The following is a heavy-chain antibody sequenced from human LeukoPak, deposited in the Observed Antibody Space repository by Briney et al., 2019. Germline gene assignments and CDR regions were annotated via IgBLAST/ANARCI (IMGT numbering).Heavy chain of an antibody. J-gene: IGHJ5*02. Sequence: SETLSLTCAVYGGSFSGNYWSWIRQPPGKGLEWIGEINHSGSTNYNPSLKSRVTISVDTSKNQFSLKLSSVTAADTAVYYCARLPWFYDYVWGSYRHGNNWFDPWGQGTLVTVSS. CDR2: INHSGST. D-gene: IGHD3-16*02. V-gene: IGHV4-34*01. CDR1: GGSFSGNY. CDR3: ARLPWFYDYVWGSYRHGNNWFDP.